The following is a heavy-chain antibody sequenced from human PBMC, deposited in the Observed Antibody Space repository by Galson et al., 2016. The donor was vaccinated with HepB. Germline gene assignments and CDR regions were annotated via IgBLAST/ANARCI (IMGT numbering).Heavy chain of an antibody. CDR2: TRNKAHRFTT. J-gene: IGHJ6*02. CDR3: TRGWAGAIPGRPCHYHMDV. Sequence: SLRLSCAASGFIFSDHYIDWVRQAPGKGLEWVGRTRNKAHRFTTEYAASVKGRFTISTDESSNSVYLQLDSLKAEDTAVYYCTRGWAGAIPGRPCHYHMDVWGQGTTVTASS. CDR1: GFIFSDHY. V-gene: IGHV3-72*01. D-gene: IGHD6-19*01.